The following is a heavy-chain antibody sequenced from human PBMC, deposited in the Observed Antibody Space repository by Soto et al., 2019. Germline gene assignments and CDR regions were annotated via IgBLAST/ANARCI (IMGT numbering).Heavy chain of an antibody. CDR2: IIPIFGTA. CDR3: ARARYSSSWYAPYTWFDP. Sequence: QVQLVQSGAEVKKPGSSVKVSCKASGGTFSSYAISWVRQAPGPGLEWMGVIIPIFGTANYAQKFQGRVTITADEYKSTAYLELSSLRSEDTAVDYCARARYSSSWYAPYTWFDPWGQGTLVTFSS. J-gene: IGHJ5*02. D-gene: IGHD6-13*01. CDR1: GGTFSSYA. V-gene: IGHV1-69*01.